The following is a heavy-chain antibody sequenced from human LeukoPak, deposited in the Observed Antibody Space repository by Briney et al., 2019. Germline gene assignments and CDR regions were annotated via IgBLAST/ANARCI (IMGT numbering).Heavy chain of an antibody. V-gene: IGHV4-4*09. D-gene: IGHD3-3*02. CDR1: GGSISTCY. J-gene: IGHJ2*01. CDR3: ARHMHFWSKPYFDL. Sequence: PSETLSLTCTVSGGSISTCYWSWIRQPPGKGLEWIGYMYMSGSAYYNLSLKSRVTISVDTSKNQFSLKLSSVTAADTAVYYCARHMHFWSKPYFDLWGRGTLVTVSS. CDR2: MYMSGSA.